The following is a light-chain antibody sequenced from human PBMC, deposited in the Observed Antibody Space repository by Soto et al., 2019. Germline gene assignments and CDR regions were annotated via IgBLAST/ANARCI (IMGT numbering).Light chain of an antibody. J-gene: IGLJ2*01. V-gene: IGLV2-14*03. CDR3: SSYTSSSSLGVI. CDR2: DVN. CDR1: CRDIGGYNY. Sequence: QSVLTQPASVSGSPGQSITISCTGTCRDIGGYNYVSWYQHHPGKAPKLMIYDVNNRPSGVSNRFSGSKSGNTASLTVSGLQAEDEADYYCSSYTSSSSLGVIFGGGTKLTVL.